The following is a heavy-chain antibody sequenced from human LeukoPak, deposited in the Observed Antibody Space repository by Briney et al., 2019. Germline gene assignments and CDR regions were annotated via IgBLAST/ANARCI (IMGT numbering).Heavy chain of an antibody. D-gene: IGHD3-22*01. Sequence: GGSLRLSCAASGFTFSSYGMHWVRQAPGKGLEGVAFIRYDGSNKYYADSVKGRFTISRDNSKNTLYLQMNSLRAEDTAVHYCAKDQIRYYYDSSGYALDYWGQGTLITVSS. J-gene: IGHJ4*02. CDR3: AKDQIRYYYDSSGYALDY. V-gene: IGHV3-30*02. CDR1: GFTFSSYG. CDR2: IRYDGSNK.